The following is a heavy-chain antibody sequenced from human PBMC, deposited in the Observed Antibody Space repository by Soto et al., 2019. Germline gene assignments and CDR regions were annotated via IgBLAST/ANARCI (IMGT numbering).Heavy chain of an antibody. CDR3: ARASVQYDSGTYDGGYYYCDY. CDR2: ISYSGST. D-gene: IGHD2-15*01. V-gene: IGHV4-34*01. CDR1: GGSFSGYY. J-gene: IGHJ4*02. Sequence: QVQLQQWGAGLLKPSETLSLTCAVSGGSFSGYYWAWIRQPPGKGLEWIGQISYSGSTNYNPSLNSRVFISRGASNYKFSLELSSVTAADTAVYYCARASVQYDSGTYDGGYYYCDYWGQGTLVTVSS.